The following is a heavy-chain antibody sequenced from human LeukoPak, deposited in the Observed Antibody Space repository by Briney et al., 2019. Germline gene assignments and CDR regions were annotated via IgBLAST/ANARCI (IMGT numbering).Heavy chain of an antibody. Sequence: GGSLRLSCAASGFTFSSYWMSWVRQAPGKGLEWVANIKQDGSEKYYVDSVKGRFTISRDNAKNSLYLQMNSLRAEDTAVYYCARVSYYDSSGAFDIWGQGTMVTVSS. D-gene: IGHD3-22*01. CDR2: IKQDGSEK. J-gene: IGHJ3*02. CDR1: GFTFSSYW. V-gene: IGHV3-7*01. CDR3: ARVSYYDSSGAFDI.